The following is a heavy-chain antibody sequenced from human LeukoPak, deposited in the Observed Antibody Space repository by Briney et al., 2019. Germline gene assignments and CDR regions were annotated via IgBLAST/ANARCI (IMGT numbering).Heavy chain of an antibody. J-gene: IGHJ4*02. D-gene: IGHD6-13*01. V-gene: IGHV1-24*01. CDR1: GYTLTELS. CDR3: ATRTPGIAAAGLGY. Sequence: ASVNVSCKVSGYTLTELSMHWVRQPPGKGLEGMGGFDHEECKTIYAQKFQGRVTMTSDTSTDTAYMELSSLRSEDTAVYYCATRTPGIAAAGLGYWGQGTLVTVSS. CDR2: FDHEECKT.